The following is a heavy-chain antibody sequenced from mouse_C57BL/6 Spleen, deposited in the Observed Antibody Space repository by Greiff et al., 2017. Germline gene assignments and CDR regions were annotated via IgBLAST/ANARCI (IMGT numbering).Heavy chain of an antibody. V-gene: IGHV1-22*01. D-gene: IGHD3-2*02. CDR1: GYTFTDYN. CDR3: ARQLRLLLDY. J-gene: IGHJ2*01. CDR2: INPNNGGT. Sequence: EVQLQHSGPELVKPGASVKMSCKASGYTFTDYNMHWVKQSHGKSLEWIGYINPNNGGTSYNQKFKGKATLTVNKSSSTAYMELRSLTSEDSAVYYCARQLRLLLDYWGQGTTLTVSS.